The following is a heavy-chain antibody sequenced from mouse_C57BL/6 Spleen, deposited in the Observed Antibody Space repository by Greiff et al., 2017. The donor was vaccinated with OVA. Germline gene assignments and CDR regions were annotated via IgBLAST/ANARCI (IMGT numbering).Heavy chain of an antibody. CDR1: GYTFTDYN. Sequence: EVQLQQSGPELVKPGASVKIPCKASGYTFTDYNMDWVKQSHGKSLEWIGDINPNNGGPIYNQTFKGKATLTVDKSSSTAYMELRSLTSECTAVYYCARSYYYGSSYWYFDVWGTGTTVTVSS. CDR2: INPNNGGP. V-gene: IGHV1-18*01. D-gene: IGHD1-1*01. CDR3: ARSYYYGSSYWYFDV. J-gene: IGHJ1*03.